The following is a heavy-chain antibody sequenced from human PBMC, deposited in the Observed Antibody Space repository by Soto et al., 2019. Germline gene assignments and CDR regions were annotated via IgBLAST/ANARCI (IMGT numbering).Heavy chain of an antibody. Sequence: SETLSLTCTVSGGSISSGDYYWSWIRQHPGKGLEWIGYIYYSGSTYYNPSLKSRVTISVATSKNQFSLKLSSVTAADTAVYFCARDGLVVTGGGGRAFDIWGQGTMVTVSS. D-gene: IGHD2-21*02. J-gene: IGHJ3*02. CDR3: ARDGLVVTGGGGRAFDI. V-gene: IGHV4-30-4*08. CDR1: GGSISSGDYY. CDR2: IYYSGST.